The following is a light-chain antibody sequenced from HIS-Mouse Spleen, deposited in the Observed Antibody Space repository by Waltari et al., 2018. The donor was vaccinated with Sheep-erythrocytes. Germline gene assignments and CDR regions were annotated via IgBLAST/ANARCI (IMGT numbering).Light chain of an antibody. CDR2: QDK. CDR3: QAWDSSTAV. Sequence: SYELTQPPSVSVSPGQTASIPCSGDKLGDNYAYWYQQKPGQSPVLVIYQDKKRPSGIPERFSGSNSGNTATLTISGTQAMDEADYYCQAWDSSTAVFGGGTKLTVL. CDR1: KLGDNY. V-gene: IGLV3-1*01. J-gene: IGLJ2*01.